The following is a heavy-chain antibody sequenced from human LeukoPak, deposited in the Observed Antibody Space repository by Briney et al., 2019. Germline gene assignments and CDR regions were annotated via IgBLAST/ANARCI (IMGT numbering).Heavy chain of an antibody. J-gene: IGHJ5*02. CDR1: GYSISSGYY. D-gene: IGHD2-21*01. CDR3: ARSALVAHWFDP. CDR2: IYSSGSI. Sequence: SETLSLTCTVSGYSISSGYYWSWIRPPAGKGLEWIGRIYSSGSINYNPSLKSRVTMSVDTSKNQFSLNLRFMTAADTAVYYCARSALVAHWFDPWGQGTLVTVSS. V-gene: IGHV4-4*07.